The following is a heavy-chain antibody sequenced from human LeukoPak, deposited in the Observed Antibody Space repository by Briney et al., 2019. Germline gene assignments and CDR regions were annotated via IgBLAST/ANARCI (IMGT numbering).Heavy chain of an antibody. J-gene: IGHJ4*01. V-gene: IGHV3-23*01. CDR1: GFTFSSYA. Sequence: GGSLRLSCAATGFTFSSYAMSWVRQAPGKGLEWVSAISGSGGSTYYTDSVKGRFTISRDNSKNTLYLQMNSLRAEDTAVYYCAKGGGIIVWYYFYYRGQGTLVTVSS. CDR3: AKGGGIIVWYYFYY. CDR2: ISGSGGST. D-gene: IGHD3-16*02.